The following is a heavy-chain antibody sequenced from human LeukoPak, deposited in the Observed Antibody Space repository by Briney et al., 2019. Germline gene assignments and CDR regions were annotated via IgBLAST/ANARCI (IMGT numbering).Heavy chain of an antibody. D-gene: IGHD2-15*01. V-gene: IGHV3-48*03. CDR2: ISSSGSTI. J-gene: IGHJ6*02. CDR1: GFTLSSYE. CDR3: ARIAGYCSGGSCYLYYYYGMDV. Sequence: GGSLRLSCAASGFTLSSYEMNWVRQAPGKGLEWVSYISSSGSTIYYADSVKGRFTISRDNAKNSLYLQMNSLRAEDTAVYYCARIAGYCSGGSCYLYYYYGMDVWGQGTTVTVSS.